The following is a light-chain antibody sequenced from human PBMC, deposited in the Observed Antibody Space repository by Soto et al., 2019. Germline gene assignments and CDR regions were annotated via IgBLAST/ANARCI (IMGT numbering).Light chain of an antibody. CDR3: QQRTNWPIT. CDR1: QNVYTY. J-gene: IGKJ5*01. V-gene: IGKV3-11*01. Sequence: EIVLTQSPATLSLSPGDRASLSCRASQNVYTYFSWYQQKPGQAPRLLIYDASNRATGIPARFNASGSGTEFTLTISDLEPADVEVYYCQQRTNWPITFGQGTRLEI. CDR2: DAS.